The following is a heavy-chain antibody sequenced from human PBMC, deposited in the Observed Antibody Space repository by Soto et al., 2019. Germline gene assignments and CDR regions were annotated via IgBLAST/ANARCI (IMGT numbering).Heavy chain of an antibody. J-gene: IGHJ4*02. Sequence: ASVKVSCKASGYTFTSYGISWVRQAPGQGLEGMGWISAYNGNTKYAQKLQVRVTMTTDTSTSTAYMELRSLRSDDTAVYDCARDRAGLTYYDFWSGTNFDYWGQGTLVTVSS. V-gene: IGHV1-18*01. D-gene: IGHD3-3*01. CDR2: ISAYNGNT. CDR1: GYTFTSYG. CDR3: ARDRAGLTYYDFWSGTNFDY.